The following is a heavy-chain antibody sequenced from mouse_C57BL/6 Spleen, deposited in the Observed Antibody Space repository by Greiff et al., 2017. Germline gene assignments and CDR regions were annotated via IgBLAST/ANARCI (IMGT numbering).Heavy chain of an antibody. CDR1: GFTFSDYG. D-gene: IGHD2-12*01. CDR3: ARGLYRYAMDD. J-gene: IGHJ4*01. CDR2: ISSGSSTF. Sequence: EVLLVESGGGLVKPGGSLKLSCAASGFTFSDYGMHWVRQAPEKGLEWVAYISSGSSTFYYAHTVKVRFTISRDNAKNALFLQMTSLRSEDTAMYECARGLYRYAMDDWGQGTSVTVSS. V-gene: IGHV5-17*01.